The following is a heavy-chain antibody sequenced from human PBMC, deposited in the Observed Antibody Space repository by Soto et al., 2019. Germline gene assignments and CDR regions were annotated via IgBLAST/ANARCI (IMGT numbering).Heavy chain of an antibody. Sequence: VQLVESGGGVVQPGRSLRLSCAASGFTFSDYAMHWVRQAPGKGLEWVAVVSHDGRNTHYADSVKGRFTISRDISKNTGSVEMTSLRAGDTAVYCCAKGGRQWLVTSVCNYLGQGALVTVSS. CDR2: VSHDGRNT. J-gene: IGHJ4*02. CDR1: GFTFSDYA. V-gene: IGHV3-30*18. D-gene: IGHD6-19*01. CDR3: AKGGRQWLVTSVCNY.